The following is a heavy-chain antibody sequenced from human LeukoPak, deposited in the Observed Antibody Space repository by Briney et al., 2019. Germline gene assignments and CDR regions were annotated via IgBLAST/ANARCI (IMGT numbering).Heavy chain of an antibody. CDR1: GGTFSSYA. J-gene: IGHJ3*02. CDR3: ARDCGGCGSCYADAFDI. D-gene: IGHD2-15*01. V-gene: IGHV1-69*05. CDR2: IIPIFGTA. Sequence: SVKVSCKASGGTFSSYAISWVRQAPGQGLEWMGGIIPIFGTANYAQKFQGRVTITTDESTSTAYMELSSLRSEDTAVYYCARDCGGCGSCYADAFDIWGQGTMVTVSS.